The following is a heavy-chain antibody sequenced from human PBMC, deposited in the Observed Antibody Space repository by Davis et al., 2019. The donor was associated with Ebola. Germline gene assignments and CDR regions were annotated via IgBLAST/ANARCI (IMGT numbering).Heavy chain of an antibody. J-gene: IGHJ6*04. Sequence: GESLKISCAASGFTFSSYSMNWVRQAPGKGLEWVSYISSSGSTIYYADSVKGRFTISRDNAKNSLYLQMNSLRAEDTAVYYCARDLKTWFGELLVLYYGMDVWGKGTTVTVSS. D-gene: IGHD3-10*01. V-gene: IGHV3-48*04. CDR3: ARDLKTWFGELLVLYYGMDV. CDR2: ISSSGSTI. CDR1: GFTFSSYS.